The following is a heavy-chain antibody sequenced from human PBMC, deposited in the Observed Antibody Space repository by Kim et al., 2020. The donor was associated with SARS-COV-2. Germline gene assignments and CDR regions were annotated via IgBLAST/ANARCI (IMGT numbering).Heavy chain of an antibody. Sequence: ETRYSPSFQGQVTISADKSISTAYLQWSSLKASDTAMYYCASGSPYYFDYWGQGTLVTVSS. D-gene: IGHD3-10*01. CDR2: ET. V-gene: IGHV5-51*01. CDR3: ASGSPYYFDY. J-gene: IGHJ4*02.